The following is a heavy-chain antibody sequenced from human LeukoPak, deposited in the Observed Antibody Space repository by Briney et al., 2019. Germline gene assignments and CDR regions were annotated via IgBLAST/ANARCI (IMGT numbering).Heavy chain of an antibody. V-gene: IGHV3-9*01. CDR1: GFTFDDYA. CDR2: ISWNSGSI. D-gene: IGHD2-15*01. Sequence: PGGSLRLSCAASGFTFDDYAMHWVRQAPGKGLEWVSGISWNSGSIGYADSVKGRFTISRDNAKNSLYLQMNSLRAEDTAVYYCAGGSVVVAVDGNFDYWGQGTLVTVSS. CDR3: AGGSVVVAVDGNFDY. J-gene: IGHJ4*02.